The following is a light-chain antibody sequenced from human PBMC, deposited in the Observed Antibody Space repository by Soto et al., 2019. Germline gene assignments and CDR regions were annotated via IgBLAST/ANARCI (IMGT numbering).Light chain of an antibody. CDR3: QQYNTWPPWT. CDR2: GAS. Sequence: EIVMTQSPATLSVSPGERATLSYRASQSVSSNLAWYQQKPGQAPRLLIYGASTRATGIPARFSGSGSGTEFTLTVSSLQSEDFAVYYCQQYNTWPPWTFGQGTNVEV. J-gene: IGKJ1*01. CDR1: QSVSSN. V-gene: IGKV3D-15*01.